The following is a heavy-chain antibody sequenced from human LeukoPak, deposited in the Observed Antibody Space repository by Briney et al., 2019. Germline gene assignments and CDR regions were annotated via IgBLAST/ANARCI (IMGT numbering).Heavy chain of an antibody. V-gene: IGHV3-74*01. CDR2: INSDGSST. D-gene: IGHD2-21*02. J-gene: IGHJ5*02. Sequence: RSGGSLRLSCAASGFTFSSYWMHWVRQAPGKGLVWVSHINSDGSSTHYADSVKGRFTISRDNAKNTLYLQMNSLRAEDTAVYYCARDLSVTNWFDPWGQGTLVTVSS. CDR1: GFTFSSYW. CDR3: ARDLSVTNWFDP.